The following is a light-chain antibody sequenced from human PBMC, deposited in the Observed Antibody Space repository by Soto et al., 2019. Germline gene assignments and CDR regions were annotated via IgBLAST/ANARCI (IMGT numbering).Light chain of an antibody. V-gene: IGLV2-11*01. CDR3: CSYAASYTWM. CDR2: DVS. J-gene: IGLJ3*02. CDR1: SSDVGGYNS. Sequence: QSALTQPRSVSGSPGQSVTISCTGTSSDVGGYNSVSWYQQHPGKAPKLMIYDVSKRPSGVPDRFSGSKSGNTASLTISGLQAEDEADYYCCSYAASYTWMFGGGTKVTVL.